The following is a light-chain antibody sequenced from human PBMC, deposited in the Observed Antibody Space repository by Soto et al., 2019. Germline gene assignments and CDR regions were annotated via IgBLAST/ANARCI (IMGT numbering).Light chain of an antibody. CDR1: QSVSSSY. V-gene: IGKV3-20*01. J-gene: IGKJ1*01. Sequence: EIVLTQSPGTLSLSPGERATLSCRASQSVSSSYLAWYQQKPGQAPRLLIYGASSRATGIPARFSGSGSGTDFTLTISSLEPEDFAVYYCQQYGHSLWTFGQGTKVDIK. CDR3: QQYGHSLWT. CDR2: GAS.